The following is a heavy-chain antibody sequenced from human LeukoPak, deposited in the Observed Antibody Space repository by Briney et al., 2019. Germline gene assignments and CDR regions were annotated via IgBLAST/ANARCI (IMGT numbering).Heavy chain of an antibody. CDR1: GFTYSSYS. CDR2: ISSSSSNI. J-gene: IGHJ4*02. V-gene: IGHV3-48*01. CDR3: ARADYGSTYYFDY. Sequence: GGSLRLSCAASGFTYSSYSMNWVRQAPGKGLEWVSYISSSSSNINYADSVKGRFTISRDNAKNSLYLQMDSLRAEDTAVYYCARADYGSTYYFDYWGQGTLVTVSS. D-gene: IGHD3-10*01.